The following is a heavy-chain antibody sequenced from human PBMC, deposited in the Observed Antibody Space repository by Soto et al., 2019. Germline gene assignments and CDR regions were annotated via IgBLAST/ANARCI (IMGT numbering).Heavy chain of an antibody. CDR2: INAGNGNT. Sequence: ASVXVSCKASGYTFTSYAMHWVRLAPGQRLEWMGWINAGNGNTKYSQKFQGRVTITRDTSASTAYMELSSLRSEDTAVYYCASSFTVPSAIAYWGQGTLVTVSS. CDR1: GYTFTSYA. J-gene: IGHJ4*02. D-gene: IGHD2-2*02. V-gene: IGHV1-3*01. CDR3: ASSFTVPSAIAY.